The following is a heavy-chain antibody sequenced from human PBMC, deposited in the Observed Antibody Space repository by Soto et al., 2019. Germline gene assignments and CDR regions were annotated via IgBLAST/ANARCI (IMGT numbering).Heavy chain of an antibody. CDR2: IQEAGGGR. CDR3: PREDSYLDL. V-gene: IGHV3-7*01. Sequence: EVQLVESGGELVQPGGSLRLSCAASGFTFSNYWMSWVRQASGKGLEWVANIQEAGGGRYYVDSVKGRFTISRDNGENSLFLQMNSLRAEDTAVYYCPREDSYLDLWGRGTLVIVSS. J-gene: IGHJ2*01. CDR1: GFTFSNYW.